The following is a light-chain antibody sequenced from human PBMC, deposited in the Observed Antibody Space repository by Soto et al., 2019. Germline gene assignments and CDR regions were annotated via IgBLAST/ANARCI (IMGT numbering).Light chain of an antibody. Sequence: DIPMTQSPSSLSASVGDRVTITCRASQDISTALVWYHQKPGKVPKLLIYAASTLHSGVPSRFSGSGSGTHFTLTVSSLQPEDVGTYYCQNYDILPLTFGGGTKVDIK. J-gene: IGKJ4*01. CDR2: AAS. CDR1: QDISTA. CDR3: QNYDILPLT. V-gene: IGKV1-27*01.